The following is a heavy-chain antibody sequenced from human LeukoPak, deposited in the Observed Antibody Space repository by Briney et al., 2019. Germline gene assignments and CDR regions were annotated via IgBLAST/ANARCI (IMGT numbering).Heavy chain of an antibody. J-gene: IGHJ3*02. CDR3: ARAGGYSYQLTEGGDAFDI. CDR2: ISAYNGNT. D-gene: IGHD5-18*01. CDR1: GYTFTSYG. V-gene: IGHV1-18*04. Sequence: ASVKVSCKASGYTFTSYGISWVRQAPGQGLEWMGWISAYNGNTNYAQKLQGGVTMTTDTSTSTAYMELRSLRSDDTAVYYCARAGGYSYQLTEGGDAFDIWGQGTMVTVSS.